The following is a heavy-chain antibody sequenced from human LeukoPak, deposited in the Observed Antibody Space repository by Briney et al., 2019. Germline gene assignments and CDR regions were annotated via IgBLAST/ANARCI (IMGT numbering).Heavy chain of an antibody. Sequence: GGSLRLSCAASGFTFDDYAMHWVRQAPGKGLEWVSGISWNSGSIGYADSVKGRFTISRDNAKNSLYLQMNSLRAEDTALYYCAKGIGLGYTAMPRIFDYWGQGTLVTVSS. D-gene: IGHD5-18*01. J-gene: IGHJ4*02. V-gene: IGHV3-9*01. CDR2: ISWNSGSI. CDR1: GFTFDDYA. CDR3: AKGIGLGYTAMPRIFDY.